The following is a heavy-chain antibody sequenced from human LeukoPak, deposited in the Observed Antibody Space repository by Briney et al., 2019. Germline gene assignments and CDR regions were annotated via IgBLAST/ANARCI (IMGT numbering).Heavy chain of an antibody. D-gene: IGHD2/OR15-2a*01. CDR1: GYTLTELS. CDR3: ARGSYLGAFDI. J-gene: IGHJ3*02. Sequence: ASVKVSCKVSGYTLTELSMHWVRQAPGKGLEWMGWISAYNGNTNYAQKLQGRVTMTTDTSTSTAYMELRSLRSDDTAVYYCARGSYLGAFDIWGQGTMVTVSS. CDR2: ISAYNGNT. V-gene: IGHV1-18*01.